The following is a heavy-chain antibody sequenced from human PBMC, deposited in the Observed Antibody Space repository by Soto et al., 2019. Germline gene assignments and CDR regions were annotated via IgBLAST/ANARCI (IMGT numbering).Heavy chain of an antibody. CDR3: VRSKGGYSYGTPFDY. Sequence: ESGGALVQPGRSLRLSCAASGFTFDDYAMYWVRQVLGKGLEWVSSISWNSGNIGYEDSVKGRFTTSRDNAENSLYLQMNSLRPEDTALYYCVRSKGGYSYGTPFDYWGQGTLVTVSS. CDR2: ISWNSGNI. CDR1: GFTFDDYA. V-gene: IGHV3-9*01. J-gene: IGHJ4*02. D-gene: IGHD5-18*01.